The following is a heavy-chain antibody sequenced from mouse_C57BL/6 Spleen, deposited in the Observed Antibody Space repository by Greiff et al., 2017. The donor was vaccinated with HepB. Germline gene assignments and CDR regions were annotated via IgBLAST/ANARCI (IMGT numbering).Heavy chain of an antibody. CDR3: AREDGNYAWYFDV. V-gene: IGHV5-16*01. Sequence: EVMLVESEGGLVQPGRSMKLSCTASGFTFSDYYMAWVRQVPENGLEWVANINYDGSSTYYLDSLKSRFIISRDNAKNILYLQMSSLKSEDTATYYCAREDGNYAWYFDVWGTGTTVTVSS. CDR2: INYDGSST. J-gene: IGHJ1*03. D-gene: IGHD2-1*01. CDR1: GFTFSDYY.